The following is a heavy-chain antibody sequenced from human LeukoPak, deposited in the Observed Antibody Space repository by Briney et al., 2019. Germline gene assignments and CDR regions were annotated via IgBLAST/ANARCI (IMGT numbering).Heavy chain of an antibody. D-gene: IGHD2-21*02. CDR1: GYTFTSYG. J-gene: IGHJ4*02. CDR2: ISAYNGNT. CDR3: ARVCGGDCYSDFDY. Sequence: GASVKVSCKASGYTFTSYGISWVRQAPGQGLERMGWISAYNGNTNYAQKLQGRVTMTTDTSTSTPYMELRSLRSDDTAVYYCARVCGGDCYSDFDYGGQGTLVTVSA. V-gene: IGHV1-18*01.